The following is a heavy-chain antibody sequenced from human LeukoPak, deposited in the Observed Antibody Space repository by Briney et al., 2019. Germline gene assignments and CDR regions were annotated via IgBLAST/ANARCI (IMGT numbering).Heavy chain of an antibody. D-gene: IGHD6-19*01. CDR3: ARDSQQWLAPGTFDY. Sequence: ASVKVSCKASGYTFTSYYMRWVRQAPGQGLEWMGIINPSGGSTSYAQKFQGRVTMTRDTSTSTVYMELSSLRSEDTAVYYCARDSQQWLAPGTFDYWGQGTLVTVSS. J-gene: IGHJ4*02. CDR2: INPSGGST. V-gene: IGHV1-46*01. CDR1: GYTFTSYY.